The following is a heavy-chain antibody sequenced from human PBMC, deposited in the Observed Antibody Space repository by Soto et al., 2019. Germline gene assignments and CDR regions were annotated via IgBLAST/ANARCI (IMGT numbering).Heavy chain of an antibody. CDR2: INHSGCT. Sequence: SETLSLTCAVYGGSFSCYYWTWIRQPPGKGLEWIGEINHSGCTNFNPSLKSRVTKSVDTSKNQFSLKLSSVTAADTAVYYCARGVSVXRFSEWSRTLEYYGMDVWGQGTTVTVSS. V-gene: IGHV4-34*01. D-gene: IGHD3-3*01. CDR1: GGSFSCYY. CDR3: ARGVSVXRFSEWSRTLEYYGMDV. J-gene: IGHJ6*02.